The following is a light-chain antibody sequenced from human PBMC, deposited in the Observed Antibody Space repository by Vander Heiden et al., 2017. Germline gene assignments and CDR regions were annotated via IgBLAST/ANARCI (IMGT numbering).Light chain of an antibody. V-gene: IGLV1-40*01. Sequence: LLSPPPSVSRAPGQPVTISWTGSSSNIGAGYDVHWYQQLPGTAPKLLVYGNSNRPSGVPDRFSGSKSGTSASLAITGLQAEDEADYYCQSYDSSLSALYVFGTGTKVTVL. CDR2: GNS. J-gene: IGLJ1*01. CDR1: SSNIGAGYD. CDR3: QSYDSSLSALYV.